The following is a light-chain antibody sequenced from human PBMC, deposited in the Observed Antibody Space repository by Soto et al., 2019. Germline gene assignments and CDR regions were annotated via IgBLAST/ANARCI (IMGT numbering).Light chain of an antibody. CDR2: EVT. CDR1: SSDVGGYNY. Sequence: QSALTQPASVSGSPGQSITISCTGTSSDVGGYNYVSWYQQHPGKAPKLVIYEVTNRPSGVSNRFSGSKSGNTASLTISGLQAEDEADYYCSSYTSSGSLEFCGGTQLTVL. CDR3: SSYTSSGSLE. V-gene: IGLV2-14*01. J-gene: IGLJ3*02.